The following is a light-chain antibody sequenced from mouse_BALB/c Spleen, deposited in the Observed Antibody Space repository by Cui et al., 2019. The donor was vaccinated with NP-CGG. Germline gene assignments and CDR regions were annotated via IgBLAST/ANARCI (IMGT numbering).Light chain of an antibody. Sequence: AVVTQESALTTSPGETVTLTCRSSTGAVTTNNYANWVQEKPDHLFTGLIGGTNNRAPGVPARFSGPLIGDKAALTITGAQTEDEAIYFCALWYSNHWVFGGGTKLTVL. J-gene: IGLJ1*01. CDR1: TGAVTTNNY. CDR2: GTN. CDR3: ALWYSNHWV. V-gene: IGLV1*01.